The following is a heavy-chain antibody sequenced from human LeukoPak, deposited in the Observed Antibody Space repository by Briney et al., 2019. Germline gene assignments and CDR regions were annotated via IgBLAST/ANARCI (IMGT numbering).Heavy chain of an antibody. Sequence: PGRSLRLSCAASGFTFSSYGMQWVREAPGKGLEWVAVISYDGSNKYYADSVKGRFTISRDNSKNTLYLQMNSLRAEDTAVYYCAKVLVVVPAAVYYYYGMDLWAQGTTVSVSS. CDR1: GFTFSSYG. CDR2: ISYDGSNK. J-gene: IGHJ6*02. CDR3: AKVLVVVPAAVYYYYGMDL. V-gene: IGHV3-30*18. D-gene: IGHD2-2*01.